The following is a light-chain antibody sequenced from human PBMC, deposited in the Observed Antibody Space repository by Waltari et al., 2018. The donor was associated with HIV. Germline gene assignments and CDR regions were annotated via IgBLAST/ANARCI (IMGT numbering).Light chain of an antibody. Sequence: EIVLTQSPATLSLSPGERATLSCRASQSVGSYLAWYQQKPGQAPRLLIYDAAMRATVIPARCSGSGSGTGFTLAITSLSPEDFAVYYCQQRSNWPLTFGRGTTVEIK. CDR3: QQRSNWPLT. V-gene: IGKV3-11*01. CDR1: QSVGSY. J-gene: IGKJ4*01. CDR2: DAA.